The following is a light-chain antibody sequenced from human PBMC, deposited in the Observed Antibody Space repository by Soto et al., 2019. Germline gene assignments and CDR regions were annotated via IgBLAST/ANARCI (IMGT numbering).Light chain of an antibody. V-gene: IGKV1-9*01. CDR3: QQVDVYPST. Sequence: IQLTQSPSSLSASVGDRVTITCRASQGISSFLAWYQQKPGKAPNLLIYAASTLQSGVPSRFSGGGSGTDFTLTIDRLQPEDFATYYCQQVDVYPSTFGRGTKVEIK. J-gene: IGKJ4*01. CDR2: AAS. CDR1: QGISSF.